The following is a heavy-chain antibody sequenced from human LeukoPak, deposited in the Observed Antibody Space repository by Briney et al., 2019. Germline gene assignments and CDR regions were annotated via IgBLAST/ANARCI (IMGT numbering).Heavy chain of an antibody. Sequence: PGGSLRLSCAASGFTLSSYEMNWVRQAPGKGLEWVSYISSSGSTIYYADSVKGRFTISRDNAKNSLYLQMNSLRAEDTAVYYCARATAAASGAFDIWGQGTMVTVSS. V-gene: IGHV3-48*03. D-gene: IGHD6-13*01. CDR3: ARATAAASGAFDI. CDR1: GFTLSSYE. J-gene: IGHJ3*02. CDR2: ISSSGSTI.